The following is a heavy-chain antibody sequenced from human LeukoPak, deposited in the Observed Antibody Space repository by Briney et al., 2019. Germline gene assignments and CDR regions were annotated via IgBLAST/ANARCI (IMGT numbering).Heavy chain of an antibody. CDR1: GYTLTELS. Sequence: GASVKVSCKVSGYTLTELSMHWVRQAPGKGLEWMGGFDPEDGETIYAQKFQGRVTMIEDTSTDTAYMELSSLRSEDTAVYYCATDQRGIVVGDWGQGTLVTVSS. CDR2: FDPEDGET. CDR3: ATDQRGIVVGD. V-gene: IGHV1-24*01. J-gene: IGHJ4*02. D-gene: IGHD3-22*01.